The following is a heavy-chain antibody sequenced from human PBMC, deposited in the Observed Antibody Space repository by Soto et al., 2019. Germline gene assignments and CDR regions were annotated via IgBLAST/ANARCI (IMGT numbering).Heavy chain of an antibody. D-gene: IGHD3-10*01. CDR2: INHRGTI. Sequence: SETLSLTCAIYAGSLSGSSWNWIRQFPGKGLEWIGEINHRGTINYNPSLKSRVSISVDTARNQFTLKLRSVTAADTAVYYCAAGGGFIESSMVSFDPWGQGTQVTVSS. CDR1: AGSLSGSS. CDR3: AAGGGFIESSMVSFDP. J-gene: IGHJ5*02. V-gene: IGHV4-34*01.